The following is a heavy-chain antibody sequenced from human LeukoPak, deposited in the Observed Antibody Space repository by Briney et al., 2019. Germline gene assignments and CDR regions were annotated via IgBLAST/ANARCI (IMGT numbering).Heavy chain of an antibody. CDR1: GFTFDDYS. CDR3: AKDIDVRERNYVAYNYGMDV. CDR2: INWDGTTT. Sequence: GGSLRLSCAASGFTFDDYSMPWVRQAPGKGLEWVSLINWDGTTTYYADSVKGRFTISRDNSKNSLSLEMNSLRIEDTALYFCAKDIDVRERNYVAYNYGMDVWGQGATVTVSS. D-gene: IGHD1-7*01. V-gene: IGHV3-43*01. J-gene: IGHJ6*02.